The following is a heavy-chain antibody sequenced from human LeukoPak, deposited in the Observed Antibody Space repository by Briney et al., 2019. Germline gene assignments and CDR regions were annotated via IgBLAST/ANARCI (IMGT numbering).Heavy chain of an antibody. CDR2: IKQDGSEK. V-gene: IGHV3-7*03. CDR3: ARDAWIQLWLYFDY. J-gene: IGHJ4*02. D-gene: IGHD5-18*01. Sequence: GGSLRLSCAASGFTFSSYWMSWVRQAPGKGLEWVANIKQDGSEKYYVDSVKGRFTISRDNAKNSLYLQMNSLRAVDTAVYYCARDAWIQLWLYFDYWGQGTLVTVSS. CDR1: GFTFSSYW.